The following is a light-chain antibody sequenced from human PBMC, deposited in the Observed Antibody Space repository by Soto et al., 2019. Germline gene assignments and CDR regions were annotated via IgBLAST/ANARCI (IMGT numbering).Light chain of an antibody. CDR3: QKYGSSPFT. CDR2: GAS. V-gene: IGKV3-20*01. Sequence: EIVLTQSPGTLSLSPGERATLSCRASQSVSSSYLAWYKQKPGQAHRLLIYGASSRATGIPDRFSGSGSGTDFTLTISRMEPEDFAVYYCQKYGSSPFTFGPGTKVHIK. J-gene: IGKJ3*01. CDR1: QSVSSSY.